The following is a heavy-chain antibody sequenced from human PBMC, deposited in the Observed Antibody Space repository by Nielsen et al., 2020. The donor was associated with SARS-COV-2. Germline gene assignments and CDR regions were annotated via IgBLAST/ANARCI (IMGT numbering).Heavy chain of an antibody. D-gene: IGHD3-3*01. Sequence: SETLPLTCTVSGGSISGSYWSWIRQPPGKGLEWIGYIHYSGSTNYNPSLKSRVTISADMSKNQLSLKLRSVTAADTAVYYCARAQTSRITIFGVVGAFDIWGQGTMVTVSS. V-gene: IGHV4-59*08. J-gene: IGHJ3*02. CDR3: ARAQTSRITIFGVVGAFDI. CDR2: IHYSGST. CDR1: GGSISGSY.